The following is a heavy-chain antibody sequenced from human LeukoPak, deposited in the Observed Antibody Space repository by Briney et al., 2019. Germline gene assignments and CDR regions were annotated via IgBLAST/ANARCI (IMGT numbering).Heavy chain of an antibody. CDR1: GFTFTHYA. CDR2: ISASGSTI. D-gene: IGHD4-17*01. V-gene: IGHV3-23*01. CDR3: AKGHGDWGGNYLDH. J-gene: IGHJ4*02. Sequence: GGSLILSCVASGFTFTHYAMTWVRQAPGKGLEWVSDISASGSTIHYADSVKGRFTVSRDNSKNTVFLQMISLRVEDTALYHCAKGHGDWGGNYLDHWGQGTHVTVSS.